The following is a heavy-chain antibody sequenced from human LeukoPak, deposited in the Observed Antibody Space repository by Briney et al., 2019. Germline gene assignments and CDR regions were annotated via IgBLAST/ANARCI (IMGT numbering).Heavy chain of an antibody. J-gene: IGHJ4*02. V-gene: IGHV4-39*07. Sequence: SETLSLTCTVSGGSISSSSYYWGWIRQPPGKGLEWIGSIYYSGSTYYNPSLKSRVTISVDTSKNQFSLKLSSVTAADTAVYYCARDTYYYDSSGYCLDYWGQGTLVTVSS. CDR2: IYYSGST. CDR3: ARDTYYYDSSGYCLDY. D-gene: IGHD3-22*01. CDR1: GGSISSSSYY.